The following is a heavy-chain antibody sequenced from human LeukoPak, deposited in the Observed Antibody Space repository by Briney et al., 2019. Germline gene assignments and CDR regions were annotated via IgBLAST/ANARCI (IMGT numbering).Heavy chain of an antibody. J-gene: IGHJ4*02. D-gene: IGHD6-13*01. CDR1: GGTFSSYA. Sequence: VASVKVSCKASGGTFSSYAISWVRQAPGQGLEWMGGIIPILGTANYAQKFQGRVTITADESTSTAYMELSSLRSEDTAVYYCAREARIAAAGRFDYWGQGTLVTVSS. CDR3: AREARIAAAGRFDY. V-gene: IGHV1-69*01. CDR2: IIPILGTA.